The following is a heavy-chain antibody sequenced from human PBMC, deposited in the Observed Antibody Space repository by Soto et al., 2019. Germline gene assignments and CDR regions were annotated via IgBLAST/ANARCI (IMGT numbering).Heavy chain of an antibody. CDR3: ARGRTLEWFYYYYGMDV. Sequence: PSETLSLTCAVSGGSISSSNWWSWVRQPPGKGLEWIGEIYHSGSTNYNPSLKSRVTISVDKSKNQFSLKLSSVTAADTAVYYCARGRTLEWFYYYYGMDVWGQGTTVTVSS. CDR2: IYHSGST. CDR1: GGSISSSNW. D-gene: IGHD3-3*01. J-gene: IGHJ6*02. V-gene: IGHV4-4*02.